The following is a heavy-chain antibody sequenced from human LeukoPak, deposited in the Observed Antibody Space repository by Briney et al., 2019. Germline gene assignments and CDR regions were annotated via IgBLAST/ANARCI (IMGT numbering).Heavy chain of an antibody. D-gene: IGHD3-10*01. CDR1: GGTFSSYA. CDR2: IIPIFGTA. CDR3: ARALFSSTPFDP. Sequence: SVKVTCKASGGTFSSYAISWVRQAPGQGLEWMGGIIPIFGTANYAQKFQGRVTITADESTSTAYMELSSLRSEDTAVYYCARALFSSTPFDPWGQGTLVTVSS. V-gene: IGHV1-69*13. J-gene: IGHJ5*02.